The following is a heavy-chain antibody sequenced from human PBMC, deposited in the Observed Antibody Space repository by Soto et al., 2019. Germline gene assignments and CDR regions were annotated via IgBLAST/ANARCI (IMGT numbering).Heavy chain of an antibody. V-gene: IGHV3-74*01. Sequence: LRLSCAASGFNFSNHWMHWVRQRPGEGLVWVPRITSDGKSKAYAESVKGRFAISRDNAKNTLYLQMNGLTAEDTAVYYCARESGDWPLNWFDPWGLGTLVTVSS. D-gene: IGHD2-21*02. CDR3: ARESGDWPLNWFDP. CDR1: GFNFSNHW. J-gene: IGHJ5*02. CDR2: ITSDGKSK.